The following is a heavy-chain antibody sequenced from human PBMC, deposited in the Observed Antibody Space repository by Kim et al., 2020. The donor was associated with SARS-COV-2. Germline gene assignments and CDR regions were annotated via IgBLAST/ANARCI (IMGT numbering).Heavy chain of an antibody. CDR3: ARELYLAAAGYYYYYYGMDV. V-gene: IGHV1-18*01. D-gene: IGHD6-13*01. CDR1: GYTFTSYG. Sequence: ASVKVSCKASGYTFTSYGISWVRQAPGQGLEWMGWISAYNGNTNYAQKLQGRVTMTTDTSTSTAYMELRSLRSDDTAVYYCARELYLAAAGYYYYYYGMDVWGQGTTVTVSS. CDR2: ISAYNGNT. J-gene: IGHJ6*02.